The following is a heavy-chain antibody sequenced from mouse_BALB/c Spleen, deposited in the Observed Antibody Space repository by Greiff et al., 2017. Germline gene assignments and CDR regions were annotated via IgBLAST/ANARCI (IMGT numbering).Heavy chain of an antibody. Sequence: DVMLVESGGGLVKPGGSLKLSCAASGFTFSDYYMYWVRQTPEKRLEWVATISDGGSYTYYPDSVKGRFTISRDNAKNNLYLQMSSLKSEDTAMYYCAREVRRGYYFDYWGQGTTLTVSS. J-gene: IGHJ2*01. V-gene: IGHV5-4*02. CDR3: AREVRRGYYFDY. D-gene: IGHD2-14*01. CDR2: ISDGGSYT. CDR1: GFTFSDYY.